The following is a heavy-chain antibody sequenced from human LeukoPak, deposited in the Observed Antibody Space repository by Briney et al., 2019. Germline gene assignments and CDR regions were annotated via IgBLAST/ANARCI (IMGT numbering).Heavy chain of an antibody. V-gene: IGHV3-11*01. CDR3: ARAAGWLDP. CDR2: ISYNGRTI. CDR1: GFTFSDYY. J-gene: IGHJ5*01. D-gene: IGHD6-13*01. Sequence: GGSLRLSCAASGFTFSDYYMSWIRQVPGKGLEWISYISYNGRTIHYADSVKGRFIISRDNTKKSLYLQMNSLRVEDTAVYYCARAAGWLDPWGRGTLVTVPS.